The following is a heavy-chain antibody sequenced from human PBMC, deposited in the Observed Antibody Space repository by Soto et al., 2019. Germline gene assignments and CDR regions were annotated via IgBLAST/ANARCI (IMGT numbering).Heavy chain of an antibody. CDR1: GFTFSNYA. CDR2: MSSGGSRT. Sequence: PGGSLRLSCAASGFTFSNYAMSWVRQAPGKGLGWVSSMSSGGSRTDYADSVKGRFTISRDNAENTLFLQMNSLRAEDTAVYFCVRGRSDGRGIYFDYWGQGTLVTVSS. V-gene: IGHV3-23*01. CDR3: VRGRSDGRGIYFDY. J-gene: IGHJ4*02. D-gene: IGHD2-21*01.